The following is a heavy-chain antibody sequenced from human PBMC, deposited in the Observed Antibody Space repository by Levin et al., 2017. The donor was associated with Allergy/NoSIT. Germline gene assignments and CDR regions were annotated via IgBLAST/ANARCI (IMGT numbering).Heavy chain of an antibody. CDR2: IIPIFGTA. CDR3: ARVRAYYYGSGSYYDY. D-gene: IGHD3-10*01. Sequence: SVKVSCKVSGGTFSNYAISWVRQAPGQGLEWMGGIIPIFGTANYAQKFQGRVTITADESTSTAYMELSSLRSEDTTVYYCARVRAYYYGSGSYYDYWGQGTLVTVSS. J-gene: IGHJ4*02. CDR1: GGTFSNYA. V-gene: IGHV1-69*13.